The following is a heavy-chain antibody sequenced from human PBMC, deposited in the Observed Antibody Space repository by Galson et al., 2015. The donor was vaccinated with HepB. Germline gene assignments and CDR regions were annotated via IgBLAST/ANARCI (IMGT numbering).Heavy chain of an antibody. CDR3: AKDLGEDNSYYDFWSGYYTVYYYYGMDV. CDR2: ISGSGGST. V-gene: IGHV3-23*01. CDR1: GFTFSSYA. D-gene: IGHD3-3*01. Sequence: SLRLSCAASGFTFSSYAMSWVRQAPGKGLEWVSAISGSGGSTYYADSVKGRFTISRDNSKNTLYLQMNSLRAEDTAVYYCAKDLGEDNSYYDFWSGYYTVYYYYGMDVWGQGTTVTVSS. J-gene: IGHJ6*02.